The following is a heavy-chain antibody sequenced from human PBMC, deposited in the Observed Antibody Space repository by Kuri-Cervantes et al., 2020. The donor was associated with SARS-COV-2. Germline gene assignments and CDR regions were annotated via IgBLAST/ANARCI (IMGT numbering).Heavy chain of an antibody. D-gene: IGHD1-26*01. CDR1: GFTFDDYG. J-gene: IGHJ3*02. V-gene: IGHV3-20*04. CDR3: ARVEVGAHVGAFDI. CDR2: INWNGGST. Sequence: GGSLRLSCAASGFTFDDYGMSWVRQAPGKGLEWVSGINWNGGSTGYADSVKGRFTISRDNAKNSLYLQMNSLRAEDTALYYCARVEVGAHVGAFDIWGQGIMVTVSS.